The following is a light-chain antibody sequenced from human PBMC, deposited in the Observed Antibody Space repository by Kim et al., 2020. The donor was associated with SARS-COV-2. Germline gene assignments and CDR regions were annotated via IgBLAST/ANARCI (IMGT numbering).Light chain of an antibody. CDR2: LNSDGSH. Sequence: VKLTCTLSSGHSSYAIAWHQQQPEKGPRYLMKLNSDGSHSKGDGIPDRFSGSSSGAERYLTISSLQSEDEADYYCQTWGTGTNWVFGGGTQLTVL. CDR1: SGHSSYA. CDR3: QTWGTGTNWV. J-gene: IGLJ3*02. V-gene: IGLV4-69*01.